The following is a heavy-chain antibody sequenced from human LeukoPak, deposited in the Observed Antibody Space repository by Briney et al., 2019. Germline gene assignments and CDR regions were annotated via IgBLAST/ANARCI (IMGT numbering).Heavy chain of an antibody. CDR1: GGTFSSYA. J-gene: IGHJ4*02. Sequence: ASVKVSCKASGGTFSSYAISWVRQAPGQGLEWMGGIIPIFGTANYAQKFQGRVTITADKSTSTAYMELSSLRSEDTAVYYCAIRWGSYGFLFKLDYWGQGTLVTVSS. D-gene: IGHD5-18*01. V-gene: IGHV1-69*06. CDR3: AIRWGSYGFLFKLDY. CDR2: IIPIFGTA.